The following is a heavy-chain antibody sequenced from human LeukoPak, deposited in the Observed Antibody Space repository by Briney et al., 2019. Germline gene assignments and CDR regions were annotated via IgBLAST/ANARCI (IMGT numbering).Heavy chain of an antibody. V-gene: IGHV1-3*01. J-gene: IGHJ5*02. D-gene: IGHD6-25*01. CDR1: GYTFTIYY. Sequence: ASVTVSFKASGYTFTIYYMHWVRQAPGQGLEWMGWINAGNGNTKYSQKFQGRVTITRDTSASTAYMELSSLRSEDTAVYYCARDQGRSANWFDPWGQGTLVTVSS. CDR3: ARDQGRSANWFDP. CDR2: INAGNGNT.